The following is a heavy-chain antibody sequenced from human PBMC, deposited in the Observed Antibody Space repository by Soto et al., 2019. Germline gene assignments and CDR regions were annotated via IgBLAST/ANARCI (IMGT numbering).Heavy chain of an antibody. CDR2: IYYSGST. V-gene: IGHV4-31*03. Sequence: TLALTFTVSDGSISSCCYYWSWIRQHPGKGLEWIGYIYYSGSTYYNPSLKSRVTISVDTSKNQFSLKLSSVTAADTAVYYCAREGFGELLLGHDAFDIWGQGTMVT. D-gene: IGHD3-10*01. J-gene: IGHJ3*02. CDR3: AREGFGELLLGHDAFDI. CDR1: DGSISSCCYY.